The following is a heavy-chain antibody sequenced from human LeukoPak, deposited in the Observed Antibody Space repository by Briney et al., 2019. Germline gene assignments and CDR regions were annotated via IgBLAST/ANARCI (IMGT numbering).Heavy chain of an antibody. CDR3: ATYSGSYKFDY. J-gene: IGHJ4*02. Sequence: ASVKVSCKASGYTFTSYAMHWVRQAPGQRLEWMGWINAGNGNTKYSQKFQGRVTMTEDTSTDTAYMELSSLRSEDTAVYYCATYSGSYKFDYWGQGTLVTVSS. CDR2: INAGNGNT. D-gene: IGHD1-26*01. V-gene: IGHV1-3*01. CDR1: GYTFTSYA.